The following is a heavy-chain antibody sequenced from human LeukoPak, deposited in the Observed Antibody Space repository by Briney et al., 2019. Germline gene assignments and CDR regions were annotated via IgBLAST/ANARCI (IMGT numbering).Heavy chain of an antibody. J-gene: IGHJ3*02. Sequence: PGRSLRLSCAASGFTFDDYAMHWVRQAPGKGLEWVSGISWNSGSIGYADSVKGRFTISRDNAKNSLYLQMSSLRAEDTALYYCAKVGSLLGTTVTTVAFDIWGQGTMVTVSS. CDR1: GFTFDDYA. CDR2: ISWNSGSI. D-gene: IGHD4-17*01. V-gene: IGHV3-9*01. CDR3: AKVGSLLGTTVTTVAFDI.